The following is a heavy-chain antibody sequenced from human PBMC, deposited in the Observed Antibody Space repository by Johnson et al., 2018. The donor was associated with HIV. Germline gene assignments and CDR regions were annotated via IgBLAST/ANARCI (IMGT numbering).Heavy chain of an antibody. V-gene: IGHV3-15*01. CDR2: IKSKRDGGAT. CDR3: TTAIVIDAFDI. Sequence: EVQLVESGGGLVKPGGSLKLSCEASGFTFSNVWMHWVRQAPGRGLEWVGRIKSKRDGGATDNAAPVKGRFTISRDDSKNTLYLQMNSLTTEDTAVYYCTTAIVIDAFDIWGQGTMVTVSS. J-gene: IGHJ3*02. CDR1: GFTFSNVW. D-gene: IGHD3-16*02.